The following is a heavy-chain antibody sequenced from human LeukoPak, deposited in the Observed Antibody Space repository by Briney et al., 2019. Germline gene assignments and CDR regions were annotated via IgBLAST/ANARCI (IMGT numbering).Heavy chain of an antibody. CDR1: GFTFSSYA. Sequence: QPGGSLRLSCAASGFTFSSYAMSWVRQAPGKGLEWVSAISGSGGSTYYADSVKGRFTIPRDNSKNTLYLQMNSLRAEDTAVYYCAKVNIAVAGTKGAFDPWGQGTLVTGSS. V-gene: IGHV3-23*01. J-gene: IGHJ5*02. D-gene: IGHD6-19*01. CDR2: ISGSGGST. CDR3: AKVNIAVAGTKGAFDP.